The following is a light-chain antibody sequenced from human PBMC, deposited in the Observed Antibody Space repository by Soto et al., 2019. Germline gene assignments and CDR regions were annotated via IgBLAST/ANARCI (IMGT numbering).Light chain of an antibody. CDR2: DAS. V-gene: IGKV3-11*01. Sequence: EIVLTQSPATLSLSPGERATLSCRASQSVSSYLAWYQQKPDQAPRLLLYDASNRATGIPARFSGSGSGTVFTLTISSLEPEDFAVYYCQQRSTFGPGTKVDIK. CDR1: QSVSSY. CDR3: QQRST. J-gene: IGKJ3*01.